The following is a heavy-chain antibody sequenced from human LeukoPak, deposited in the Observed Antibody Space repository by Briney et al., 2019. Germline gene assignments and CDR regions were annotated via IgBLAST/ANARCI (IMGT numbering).Heavy chain of an antibody. D-gene: IGHD5-12*01. V-gene: IGHV4-34*11. J-gene: IGHJ4*02. CDR3: ARGFVDIVATIFDY. Sequence: PSETLSLTCAVYGGSFSGYYWSWIRQPPGKGLEWIGYIYYSGSTNYNPSLKSRDTISVDTSKNQFSLKLSSVTAADTAVYYCARGFVDIVATIFDYWGQGTLVTVSS. CDR2: IYYSGST. CDR1: GGSFSGYY.